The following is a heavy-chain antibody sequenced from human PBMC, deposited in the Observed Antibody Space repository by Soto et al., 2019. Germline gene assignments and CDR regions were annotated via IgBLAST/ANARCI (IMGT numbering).Heavy chain of an antibody. D-gene: IGHD6-6*01. CDR3: ASPQKQLVNYYYYGMDV. J-gene: IGHJ6*02. Sequence: ASVKVSCTASGYTFTGYYMHWVRQAPGQGLEWMGWINPNSGGTNYAQKFQGRVTMTRDTSISTAYMELSRLRSDDTAVYYCASPQKQLVNYYYYGMDVWGQGTTVTVSS. CDR1: GYTFTGYY. V-gene: IGHV1-2*02. CDR2: INPNSGGT.